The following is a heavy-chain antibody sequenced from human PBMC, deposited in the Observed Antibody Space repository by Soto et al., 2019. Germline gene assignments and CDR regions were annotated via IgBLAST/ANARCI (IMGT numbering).Heavy chain of an antibody. V-gene: IGHV1-69*13. CDR1: GGTFSSYA. J-gene: IGHJ6*02. Sequence: ASVKVSCKASGGTFSSYAISWVRQAPGQGLEWMGGIIPIFGTANYAQKFQGRVTITADESTSTAYMELSSLRSEDTAVYYCARERSYGGKAPRLMDVWGQGTTVTVSS. CDR2: IIPIFGTA. CDR3: ARERSYGGKAPRLMDV. D-gene: IGHD1-26*01.